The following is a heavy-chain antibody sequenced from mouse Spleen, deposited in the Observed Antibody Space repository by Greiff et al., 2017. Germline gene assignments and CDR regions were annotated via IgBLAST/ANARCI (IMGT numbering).Heavy chain of an antibody. CDR1: GFTFSDFY. CDR3: ARDATYGNYDYAMDY. V-gene: IGHV7-1*01. Sequence: EVKLMESGGGLVQSGRSLRLSCATSGFTFSDFYMEWVRQAPGKGLEWIAASRNKANDYTTEYSASVKGRFIVSRDTSQSILYLQMNALRAEDTAIYYCARDATYGNYDYAMDYWGQGTSVTVSS. CDR2: SRNKANDYTT. J-gene: IGHJ4*01. D-gene: IGHD2-10*02.